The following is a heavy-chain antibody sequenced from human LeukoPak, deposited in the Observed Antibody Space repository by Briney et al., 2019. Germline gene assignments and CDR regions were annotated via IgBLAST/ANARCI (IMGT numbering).Heavy chain of an antibody. CDR1: GFTFAGYA. J-gene: IGHJ4*02. V-gene: IGHV3-23*01. CDR2: IITSGTST. Sequence: PGGSLRLSCVASGFTFAGYAMSWVRQPPGKGLEWVSTIITSGTSTYSADSVKGPFTISRDNSKNTLYLQINSLRAEDTPIYYCAKHSGSSSWYNSFDYWGQGTLVTVSS. D-gene: IGHD6-13*01. CDR3: AKHSGSSSWYNSFDY.